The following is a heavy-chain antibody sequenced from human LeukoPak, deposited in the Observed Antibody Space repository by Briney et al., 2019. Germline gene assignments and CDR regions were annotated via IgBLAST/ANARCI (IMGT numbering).Heavy chain of an antibody. CDR2: IWYDGSNQ. V-gene: IGHV3-33*01. D-gene: IGHD3-10*01. CDR1: GFTFSNYG. J-gene: IGHJ6*03. Sequence: GGSLRLSCAASGFTFSNYGMHWVRQAPGKGLEWVAVIWYDGSNQYYADSVKGRFTISRDNSKNTLYLQMNSLRAEDTAVYYCARATPPRSEWFGELWPYYYYYYYYMDVWGKGTTVTVSS. CDR3: ARATPPRSEWFGELWPYYYYYYYYMDV.